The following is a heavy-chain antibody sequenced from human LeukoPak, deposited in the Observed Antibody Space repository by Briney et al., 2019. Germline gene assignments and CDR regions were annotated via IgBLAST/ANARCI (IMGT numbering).Heavy chain of an antibody. V-gene: IGHV4-34*01. D-gene: IGHD2-15*01. CDR3: ARGRLRAYCGGGSCYSAVYYFDY. CDR2: INHSGST. CDR1: GGSFSGYY. J-gene: IGHJ4*02. Sequence: PSETLSLTCAVYGGSFSGYYWSWIRQPPGKGLEWIGEINHSGSTNYNPSLKSRVTISVDTSKNQFSLKLSSVTAADTAVYYCARGRLRAYCGGGSCYSAVYYFDYWGQGTLVTVSS.